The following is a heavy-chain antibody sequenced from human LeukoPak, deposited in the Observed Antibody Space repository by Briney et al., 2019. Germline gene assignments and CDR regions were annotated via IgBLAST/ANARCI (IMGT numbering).Heavy chain of an antibody. D-gene: IGHD1-1*01. V-gene: IGHV4-38-2*01. CDR3: ARNVTAGFFDY. CDR1: GSSITSNYF. CDR2: IYHSWGI. J-gene: IGHJ4*02. Sequence: PSETLSLTCDVSGSSITSNYFWGWIRQPPGKGLEWIATIYHSWGIYFNPSLKSRVSISLDASKHQFSLKLTSLTAADTAIYYCARNVTAGFFDYWGQGILVTVSS.